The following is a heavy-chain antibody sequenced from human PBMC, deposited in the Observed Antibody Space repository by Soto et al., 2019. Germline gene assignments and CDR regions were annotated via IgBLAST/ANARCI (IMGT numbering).Heavy chain of an antibody. V-gene: IGHV3-23*01. CDR3: ARREFDEK. CDR1: GFTFRSYG. Sequence: EVQLLESGGRFVQPGGSLRLSCAASGFTFRSYGMSWVRQAPGKGLEWISAISDNGGRTDNADSVKGRFTISRDNSKNTLFWQMNTLTAEDTAVYYCARREFDEKWGQGTLVTVS. CDR2: ISDNGGRT. J-gene: IGHJ4*02.